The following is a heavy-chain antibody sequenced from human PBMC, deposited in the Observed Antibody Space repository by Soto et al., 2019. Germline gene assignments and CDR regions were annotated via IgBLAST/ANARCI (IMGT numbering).Heavy chain of an antibody. D-gene: IGHD3-22*01. CDR1: GYSFTSYW. CDR2: IYPGDSDT. CDR3: ASQYYYDSTGHHPGWDFDI. Sequence: HGESLKISCKGSGYSFTSYWIGWVRQMPGKGLEWMGIIYPGDSDTRYSPSFQGQVTISADKSISTAYLQWSSLKASDTAMYYCASQYYYDSTGHHPGWDFDIWGQGTMVTVSS. V-gene: IGHV5-51*01. J-gene: IGHJ3*02.